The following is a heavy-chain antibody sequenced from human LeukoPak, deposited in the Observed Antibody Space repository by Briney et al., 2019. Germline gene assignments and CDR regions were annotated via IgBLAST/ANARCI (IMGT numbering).Heavy chain of an antibody. CDR2: IYTSGST. CDR1: GGSISSGSYY. J-gene: IGHJ5*01. V-gene: IGHV4-61*02. CDR3: ARGCTPILNYDFWDTTHETNWFDS. D-gene: IGHD3-3*01. Sequence: PSQTLSLTCTVSGGSISSGSYYWSWIRQPTGKGLEWIGRIYTSGSTNYNPSLKSRVTISVDTSKNQFSLKMTSVTAADTAVYYCARGCTPILNYDFWDTTHETNWFDSWGQGTLVTVSS.